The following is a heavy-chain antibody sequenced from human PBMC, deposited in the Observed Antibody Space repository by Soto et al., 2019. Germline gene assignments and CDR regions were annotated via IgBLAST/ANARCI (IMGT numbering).Heavy chain of an antibody. CDR2: ISDDGVSK. Sequence: GGSLRLSCAASGFTFSNYGMHWVRQAPGKGLEWVAAISDDGVSKYYADSVQGRFTISRDNSESAVFLQMNSLRPDDTALYFCSRAYYFGSGTSYTLYYWGQGTQVTVSS. D-gene: IGHD3-10*01. J-gene: IGHJ4*02. V-gene: IGHV3-30*03. CDR3: SRAYYFGSGTSYTLYY. CDR1: GFTFSNYG.